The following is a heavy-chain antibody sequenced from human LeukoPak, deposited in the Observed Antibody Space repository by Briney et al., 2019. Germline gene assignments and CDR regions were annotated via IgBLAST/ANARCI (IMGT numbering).Heavy chain of an antibody. CDR3: ASPWSSSWNGAFDI. V-gene: IGHV1-8*01. CDR1: GYTFTSYD. Sequence: ASVKVSCKASGYTFTSYDINWVRQATGQGLEWMGWMNPNSGNTGYAQKFQGRITMTRNTSISTAYMELSSLRSEDTAVYYCASPWSSSWNGAFDIWGQGTMVTVSS. J-gene: IGHJ3*02. CDR2: MNPNSGNT. D-gene: IGHD6-13*01.